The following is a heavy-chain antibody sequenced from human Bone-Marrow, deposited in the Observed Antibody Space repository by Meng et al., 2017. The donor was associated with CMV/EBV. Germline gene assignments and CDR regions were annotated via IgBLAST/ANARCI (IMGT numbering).Heavy chain of an antibody. Sequence: ASVKVSCKASGYTFINYDINWVRQATGQGLEWMGIINPTGGSATYAQKFQGRVTMTRDTSTSTLYMDLSSLRSEDTAVYYCARQAPPGGMDVWGQGTTVTVSS. CDR3: ARQAPPGGMDV. CDR1: GYTFINYD. J-gene: IGHJ6*02. CDR2: INPTGGSA. V-gene: IGHV1-46*01.